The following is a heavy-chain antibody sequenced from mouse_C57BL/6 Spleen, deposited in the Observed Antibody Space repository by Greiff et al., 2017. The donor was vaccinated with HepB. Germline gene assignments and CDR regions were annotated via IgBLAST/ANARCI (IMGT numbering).Heavy chain of an antibody. V-gene: IGHV1-19*01. Sequence: VQLKESGPVLVKPGASVKMSCKASGYTFTDYYMNWVKQSHGKSLEWIGVINPYNGGTSYNQKFKGKATLTVDKSSSTAYMELNSLTSEDSAVYYCARGVVATDWYFDVWGTGTTVTVSS. J-gene: IGHJ1*03. CDR1: GYTFTDYY. D-gene: IGHD1-1*01. CDR2: INPYNGGT. CDR3: ARGVVATDWYFDV.